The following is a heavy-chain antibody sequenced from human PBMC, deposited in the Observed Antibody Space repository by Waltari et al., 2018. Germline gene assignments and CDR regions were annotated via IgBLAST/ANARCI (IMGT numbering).Heavy chain of an antibody. Sequence: QLQLQQSGPGLVKPSESLFLSCAVSGDSVSNNYWWSWVRQPPGKGLGWMGQIHGTGKTNYNPSLESRVTVSMDTSNNQFSLRVTSPTAADTAVYFCARDRGRGLYLDSWGQGTLVTVS. CDR1: GDSVSNNYW. V-gene: IGHV4-4*02. CDR3: ARDRGRGLYLDS. CDR2: IHGTGKT. J-gene: IGHJ4*02. D-gene: IGHD1-26*01.